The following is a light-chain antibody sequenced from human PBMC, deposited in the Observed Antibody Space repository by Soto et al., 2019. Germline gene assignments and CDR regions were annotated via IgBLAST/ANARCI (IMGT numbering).Light chain of an antibody. V-gene: IGKV1-9*01. CDR2: ATS. CDR1: QGISTY. CDR3: QQLNSYPLT. Sequence: DIQLTQSPSFLSASVGDRVTITCRASQGISTYLAWYQQEPGKAPKLLIYATSTLESGVPSRFSGSGSGTAFTLTISSLQPEDFATYYGQQLNSYPLTFGGGTKVEIK. J-gene: IGKJ4*01.